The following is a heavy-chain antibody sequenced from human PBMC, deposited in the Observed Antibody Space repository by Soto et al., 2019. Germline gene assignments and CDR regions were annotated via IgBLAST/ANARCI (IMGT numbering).Heavy chain of an antibody. CDR3: AKRPGYSYGLDYYYYYGMDV. CDR2: ISGSGGST. V-gene: IGHV3-23*01. D-gene: IGHD5-18*01. J-gene: IGHJ6*02. CDR1: GFTFSSYA. Sequence: EVQLLESGGGLVQPGGSLRLSCAASGFTFSSYAMSWVRQAPGKGLEWVSAISGSGGSTYYADSVKGRFTISRDNSKKTLYLQMNSLRAEDTALYYCAKRPGYSYGLDYYYYYGMDVWGQGTTVTVSS.